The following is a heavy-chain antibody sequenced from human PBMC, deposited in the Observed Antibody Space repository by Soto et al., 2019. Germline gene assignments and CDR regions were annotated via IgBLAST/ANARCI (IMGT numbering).Heavy chain of an antibody. Sequence: QVQLVESGEGVVQPGRSLRLSCAASGFTFSNYAMHWVRQAPGKGLEWVAVISYDGSNKYYADSVKGRFTMSRDNSKNTMSVQMNGLRAEDTAVYYCAREDTGSFDYWGQGTLVTVSS. CDR2: ISYDGSNK. CDR1: GFTFSNYA. V-gene: IGHV3-30-3*01. D-gene: IGHD2-8*02. J-gene: IGHJ4*02. CDR3: AREDTGSFDY.